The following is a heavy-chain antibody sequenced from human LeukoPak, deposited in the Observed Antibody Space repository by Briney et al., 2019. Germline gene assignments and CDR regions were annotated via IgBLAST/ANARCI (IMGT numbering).Heavy chain of an antibody. Sequence: PGGSLRLSCAASGFTFSSYAMSWVRQAPGKGLEWVSVISGSGGSTYYADSVKGRFTISRDNSKNTLYLQMNSLRAEDTAVYYCARDHYDILTGYYPTYYYYGMDVWGQGTTVTVSS. CDR3: ARDHYDILTGYYPTYYYYGMDV. CDR2: ISGSGGST. CDR1: GFTFSSYA. V-gene: IGHV3-23*01. J-gene: IGHJ6*02. D-gene: IGHD3-9*01.